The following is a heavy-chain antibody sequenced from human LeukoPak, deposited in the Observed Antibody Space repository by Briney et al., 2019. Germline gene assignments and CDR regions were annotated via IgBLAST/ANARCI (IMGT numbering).Heavy chain of an antibody. Sequence: ASVKVSCKASGYTFTSYAMNWVRQAPGQGLEWMGWINTNTGNPTYAQGFTGRFVFSLDTSVSTAYLQISSLKAEDTAVYYCAREFAYGGNSGFDPRGQGTLVTVSS. J-gene: IGHJ5*02. D-gene: IGHD4-23*01. CDR1: GYTFTSYA. V-gene: IGHV7-4-1*02. CDR2: INTNTGNP. CDR3: AREFAYGGNSGFDP.